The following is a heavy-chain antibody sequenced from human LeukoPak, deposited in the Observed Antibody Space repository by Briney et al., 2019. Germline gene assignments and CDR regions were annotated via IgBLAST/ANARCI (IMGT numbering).Heavy chain of an antibody. Sequence: SQTLSLTCTVSGGSISSGNYYWSWIRQHPGQGLEWIGFIYYSGSTYYNPSLKSRVTISVDTSKNQFSLKLSAVTAADTAVYYCARAYDSSGYYPSYFGYWGQGTLVTVSS. J-gene: IGHJ4*02. V-gene: IGHV4-31*03. CDR2: IYYSGST. CDR3: ARAYDSSGYYPSYFGY. D-gene: IGHD3-22*01. CDR1: GGSISSGNYY.